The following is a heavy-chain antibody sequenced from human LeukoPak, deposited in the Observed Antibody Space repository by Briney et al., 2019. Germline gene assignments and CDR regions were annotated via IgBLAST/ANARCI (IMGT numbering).Heavy chain of an antibody. CDR3: ARDNGDDYFDY. J-gene: IGHJ4*02. V-gene: IGHV3-21*01. CDR2: ISSSSSYI. CDR1: GFTFSSYA. D-gene: IGHD4-17*01. Sequence: GRSLRLSCAASGFTFSSYAMHWVRQAPGKGLEWVSSISSSSSYIYYADSVKGRFTISRDNAKNSLYLQMNSLGAEDTAVYYCARDNGDDYFDYWGQGTLVTVSS.